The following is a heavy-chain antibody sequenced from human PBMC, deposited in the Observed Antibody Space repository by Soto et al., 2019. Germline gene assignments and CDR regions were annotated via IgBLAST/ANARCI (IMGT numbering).Heavy chain of an antibody. J-gene: IGHJ4*02. CDR2: ISGSGDST. V-gene: IGHV3-23*01. CDR3: AQGRGLVSPHY. Sequence: PGGSLRLSCGASGFTFISHAMTWVRQAPGKGLEWVSAISGSGDSTYYADSVKGRFTISRDNSKNTMFLQINSLRAEDTAVYYCAQGRGLVSPHYWGQGTLVTVSS. D-gene: IGHD3-9*01. CDR1: GFTFISHA.